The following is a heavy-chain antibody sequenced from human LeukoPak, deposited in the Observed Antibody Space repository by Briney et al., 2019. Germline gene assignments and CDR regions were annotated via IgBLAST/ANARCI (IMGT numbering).Heavy chain of an antibody. CDR2: ISGSGGST. V-gene: IGHV3-23*01. Sequence: HPGGSLRLSCAASGFTFSSYAMSWVRQAPGKGLEWVSAISGSGGSTYYADSVKGRFTISRDNSKNTLYLQMNSMRAEDTAVYYCATTMVRGVIEYWGQGTLVTVSS. J-gene: IGHJ4*02. CDR1: GFTFSSYA. CDR3: ATTMVRGVIEY. D-gene: IGHD3-10*01.